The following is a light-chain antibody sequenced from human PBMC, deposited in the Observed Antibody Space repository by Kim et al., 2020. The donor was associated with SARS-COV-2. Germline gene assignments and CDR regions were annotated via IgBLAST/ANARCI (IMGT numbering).Light chain of an antibody. CDR1: SSDVGGYNY. Sequence: QSSTSACTGTSSDVGGYNYGSWYQQHPGKAPNLMIYDVSNRPSGVSNRFSGSKSGNTAALTISGLQAEDEADYYCSSYTSSSTWVFGGGTQLTVL. CDR2: DVS. V-gene: IGLV2-14*03. J-gene: IGLJ3*02. CDR3: SSYTSSSTWV.